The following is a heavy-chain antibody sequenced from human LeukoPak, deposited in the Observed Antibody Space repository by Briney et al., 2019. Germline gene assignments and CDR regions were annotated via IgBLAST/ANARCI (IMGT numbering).Heavy chain of an antibody. Sequence: PGGSLRLSCAASGFTVSSNYMSWVRQAPGKGLEWVSAISGSGGSTYYADSVKGRFTISRDNSKNTLYLQMNSLRAEDTAVYYCAEKSYDFWSGYYPPSGMDVWGQGTTVTVSS. CDR1: GFTVSSNY. D-gene: IGHD3-3*01. J-gene: IGHJ6*02. V-gene: IGHV3-23*01. CDR2: ISGSGGST. CDR3: AEKSYDFWSGYYPPSGMDV.